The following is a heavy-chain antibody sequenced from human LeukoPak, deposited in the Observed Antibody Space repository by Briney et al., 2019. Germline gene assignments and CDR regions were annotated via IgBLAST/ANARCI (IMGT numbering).Heavy chain of an antibody. Sequence: GGSLRLSCAASGFTFSDFYMTWIRQAPGTGLEWVSSISSDGTTIYYADSVKGRVTVSRDNAKNSVYLQMDTLRAEDTAVYYCATTPSNSSPWGQGTLVTVSS. V-gene: IGHV3-11*04. CDR2: ISSDGTTI. J-gene: IGHJ5*02. D-gene: IGHD6-13*01. CDR1: GFTFSDFY. CDR3: ATTPSNSSP.